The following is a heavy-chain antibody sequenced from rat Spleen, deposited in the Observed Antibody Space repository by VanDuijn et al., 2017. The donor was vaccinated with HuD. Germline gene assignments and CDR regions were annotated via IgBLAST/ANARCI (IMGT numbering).Heavy chain of an antibody. CDR2: ISNDGVNT. CDR1: GFTFSSYW. V-gene: IGHV5-58*01. CDR3: VKTHTMGSCVAY. J-gene: IGHJ3*01. D-gene: IGHD1-9*01. Sequence: EVQLVESGGGLVQPGKSLKLSCVASGFTFSSYWMYWVRQAPGKGLEWVSSISNDGVNTYYPDSVKGRFTISRDNAKSTLYLQMNSLRSEDTATYYCVKTHTMGSCVAYWGQGTLVTVSS.